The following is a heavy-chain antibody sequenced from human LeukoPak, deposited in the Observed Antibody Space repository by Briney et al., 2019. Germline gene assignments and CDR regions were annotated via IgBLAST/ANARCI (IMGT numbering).Heavy chain of an antibody. V-gene: IGHV3-23*01. CDR1: GFTFRMYG. J-gene: IGHJ3*02. CDR3: AKTRGVEGAFDI. D-gene: IGHD2-21*01. Sequence: PGGSLRLSCAASGFTFRMYGMSWVRQAPGKGLEWVSTISGAGGSTYYADSVKGRFTISRDNSKNTVYLQMNNLMTEDTAVYYCAKTRGVEGAFDIWGQGTRVTVSS. CDR2: ISGAGGST.